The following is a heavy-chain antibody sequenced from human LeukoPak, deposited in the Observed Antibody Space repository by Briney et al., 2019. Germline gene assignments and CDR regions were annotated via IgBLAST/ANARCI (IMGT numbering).Heavy chain of an antibody. CDR2: FDPEEGET. D-gene: IGHD2-2*01. J-gene: IGHJ6*02. Sequence: ASVTVSFKVSGYTLTELSMHWVRQAPGKGGKGRGGFDPEEGETIYAQKFQGTVTMTEDTSTDTAYMELSSLRSEDTAVYYCATEGRASSTIRTYYYYGMDVWGQGTTVTVSS. CDR1: GYTLTELS. CDR3: ATEGRASSTIRTYYYYGMDV. V-gene: IGHV1-24*01.